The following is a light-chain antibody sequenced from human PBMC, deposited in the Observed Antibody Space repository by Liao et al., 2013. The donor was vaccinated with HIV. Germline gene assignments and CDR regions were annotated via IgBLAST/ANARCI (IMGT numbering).Light chain of an antibody. V-gene: IGLV3-1*01. CDR1: KLGDKY. J-gene: IGLJ1*01. CDR2: QDT. Sequence: SYELTQPPSVSVSPGQTASITCSGDKLGDKYVSWYQQKPGQSPVLVIFQDTKRPSGVPGRFSGSNSGNTATLTISWVEAGDEADYYCQVWDSSTANLYVFGPGTKLTVL. CDR3: QVWDSSTANLYV.